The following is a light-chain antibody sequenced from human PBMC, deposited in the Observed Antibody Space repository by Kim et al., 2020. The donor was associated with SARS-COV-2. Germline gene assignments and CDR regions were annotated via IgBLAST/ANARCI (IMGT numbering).Light chain of an antibody. J-gene: IGLJ3*02. CDR3: QTWGTGIWV. CDR2: LNSDGSH. V-gene: IGLV4-69*01. CDR1: SGHSSYA. Sequence: ASVKLTCTLGSGHSSYANAWHQQQPEKGPRYLMKLNSDGSHSKGDGIPDRFSGSSSGAERYLTISSLQSEDEADYYCQTWGTGIWVFGGGTQLTVL.